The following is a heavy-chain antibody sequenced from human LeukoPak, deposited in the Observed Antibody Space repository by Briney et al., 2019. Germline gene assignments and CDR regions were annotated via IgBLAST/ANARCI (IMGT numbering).Heavy chain of an antibody. V-gene: IGHV3-30*18. CDR2: ISYYGSNK. Sequence: GGSLRLSCAASGFTFSSYGMHWVRQAPGKGLEWVACISYYGSNKYYADSVKGRFTISRDNSKNTLYLQMNSLRAEDTAVYYCAKDPYIVVVTAIPYYFDYWGQGTLVTVSS. D-gene: IGHD2-21*02. CDR3: AKDPYIVVVTAIPYYFDY. J-gene: IGHJ4*02. CDR1: GFTFSSYG.